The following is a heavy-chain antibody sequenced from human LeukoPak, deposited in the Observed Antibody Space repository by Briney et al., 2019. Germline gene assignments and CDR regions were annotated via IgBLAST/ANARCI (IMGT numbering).Heavy chain of an antibody. J-gene: IGHJ4*02. Sequence: PGGSLRLSCAASGFTFSSYAMGWVRQAPGKGLEWVSGISGSGGNTYYADSVKGRFTISRDNSNNTLYLQMNSLRAEDTAVYYCARHSRGRWYVFDYWGKGTLVTVSS. CDR1: GFTFSSYA. CDR2: ISGSGGNT. CDR3: ARHSRGRWYVFDY. V-gene: IGHV3-23*01. D-gene: IGHD6-13*01.